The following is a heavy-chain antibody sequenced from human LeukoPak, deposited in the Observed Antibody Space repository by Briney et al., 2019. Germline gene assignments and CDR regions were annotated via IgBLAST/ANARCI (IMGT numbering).Heavy chain of an antibody. Sequence: GGSLRLSCVASGFTSSSYGMHWVRQAPGKGLEWVAVIWYDGSNKYYADSVKGRFTISRDNSKNTLYLQMNSLRAEDTAVYYCARDFYYYDSSGCPDHWGQGTLVTVSS. CDR1: GFTSSSYG. J-gene: IGHJ4*02. CDR2: IWYDGSNK. CDR3: ARDFYYYDSSGCPDH. D-gene: IGHD3-22*01. V-gene: IGHV3-33*01.